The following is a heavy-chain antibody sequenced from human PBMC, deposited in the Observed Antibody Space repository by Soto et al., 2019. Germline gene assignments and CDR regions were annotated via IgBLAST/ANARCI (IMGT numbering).Heavy chain of an antibody. CDR1: GYTFTSYG. D-gene: IGHD6-19*01. V-gene: IGHV1-18*01. Sequence: ASVKVSCKASGYTFTSYGISWVRQAPGQGLEWMGWINAYNGNTNYAQKLQGRVTMTTDTSTSTAYMALRSLRSDDTAVYYCARDPVAGTYFDYWGQGAPVTVSS. CDR3: ARDPVAGTYFDY. J-gene: IGHJ4*02. CDR2: INAYNGNT.